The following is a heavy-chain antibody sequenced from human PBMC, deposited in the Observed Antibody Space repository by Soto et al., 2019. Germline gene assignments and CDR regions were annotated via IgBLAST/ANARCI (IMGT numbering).Heavy chain of an antibody. D-gene: IGHD3-22*01. CDR2: IYYSGST. CDR3: ARLWGYYNDY. CDR1: GGSISSYY. J-gene: IGHJ4*02. V-gene: IGHV4-59*08. Sequence: PSETLSLTCTVSGGSISSYYWSWIWQPPGKGLEWIGYIYYSGSTNYNPSLKSRVTISVDTSKNQFSLKLSSVTAADTAVYYCARLWGYYNDYWGQGTLVTVSS.